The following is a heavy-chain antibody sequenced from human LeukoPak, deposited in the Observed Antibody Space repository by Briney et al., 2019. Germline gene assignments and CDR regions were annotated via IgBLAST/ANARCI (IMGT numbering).Heavy chain of an antibody. Sequence: GGSLRLSCAASGFTFSSYWMSWVRQAPGKGLEWVSVIYSGGSTYYADSVKGRFTISRDNSKNTLYLQMNSLRAEDTAVYYCATTATEGDYWGQGTLVTVSS. CDR1: GFTFSSYW. CDR2: IYSGGST. J-gene: IGHJ4*02. V-gene: IGHV3-53*01. D-gene: IGHD4-17*01. CDR3: ATTATEGDY.